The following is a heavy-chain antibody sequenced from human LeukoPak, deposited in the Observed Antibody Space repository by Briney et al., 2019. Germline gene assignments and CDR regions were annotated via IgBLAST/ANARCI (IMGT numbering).Heavy chain of an antibody. Sequence: SETLSLACAVYGGSFSGYYWSWIRQPPGKGLEWIGEINHSGSTNYNPSLKSRVTISVDTSKNQFSLKLSSVTAADTAVYYCARARGTFSLDAFDIWGQGTMVTVSS. CDR3: ARARGTFSLDAFDI. D-gene: IGHD3-16*01. J-gene: IGHJ3*02. CDR1: GGSFSGYY. CDR2: INHSGST. V-gene: IGHV4-34*01.